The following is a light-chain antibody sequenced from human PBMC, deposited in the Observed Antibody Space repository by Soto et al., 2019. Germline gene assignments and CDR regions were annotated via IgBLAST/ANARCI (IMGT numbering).Light chain of an antibody. Sequence: EVTMTQSPGTLSVSPGESATLSCRASQSVSSNLAWYQQKPGQAPRLLIYGASTRATGIPARFSGSGSGTEFTLTISSLQSEDFAVYYCQQYNNWPPWTFGQGTKVDIK. CDR2: GAS. CDR1: QSVSSN. CDR3: QQYNNWPPWT. J-gene: IGKJ1*01. V-gene: IGKV3-15*01.